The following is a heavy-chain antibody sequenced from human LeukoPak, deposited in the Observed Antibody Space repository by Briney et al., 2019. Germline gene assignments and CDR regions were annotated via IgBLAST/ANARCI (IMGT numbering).Heavy chain of an antibody. D-gene: IGHD6-13*01. CDR1: GGSISNYY. CDR3: ARLRIAKPYYFDY. CDR2: IYYSGST. V-gene: IGHV4-59*05. Sequence: SETLSLTCTVSGGSISNYYWSWIRLPPGKGLEWIGSIYYSGSTYYNPSLKSRVTISVDTSKNQFSLKLSSVTAADTAVYYCARLRIAKPYYFDYWGQGTLVTVSS. J-gene: IGHJ4*02.